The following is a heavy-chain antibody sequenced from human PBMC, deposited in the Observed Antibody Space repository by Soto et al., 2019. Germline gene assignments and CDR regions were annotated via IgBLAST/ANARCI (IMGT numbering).Heavy chain of an antibody. J-gene: IGHJ3*02. CDR1: GFTFSSYA. V-gene: IGHV3-30-3*01. CDR3: ARVWLQLIDAFDI. CDR2: ISYDGSNK. D-gene: IGHD5-12*01. Sequence: QVQLVESGGGVVQPGRSLRLSCAASGFTFSSYAMHWVRQAPGKGLEWVAVISYDGSNKYYADSVKGRFTISRDNSKNTLYLQMNSLRAEDTAVYYCARVWLQLIDAFDIWGQGTMVTVSS.